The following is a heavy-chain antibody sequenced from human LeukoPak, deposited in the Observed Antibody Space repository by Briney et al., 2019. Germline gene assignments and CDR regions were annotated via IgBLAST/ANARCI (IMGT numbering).Heavy chain of an antibody. V-gene: IGHV3-66*01. CDR3: ARIFWTLWFGESTKDDY. CDR2: IYSGGST. J-gene: IGHJ4*02. Sequence: QPGGSLRLSCAASGFTVSSNYMSWVRQAPGKGLEWVSVIYSGGSTYYADSVKGRFTISRDNSKNTLYLQMNSLRAEDTAVYYCARIFWTLWFGESTKDDYWGQGTLVTVSS. D-gene: IGHD3-10*01. CDR1: GFTVSSNY.